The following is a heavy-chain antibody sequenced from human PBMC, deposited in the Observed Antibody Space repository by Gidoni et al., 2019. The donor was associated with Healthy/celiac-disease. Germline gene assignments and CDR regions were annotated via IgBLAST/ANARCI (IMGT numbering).Heavy chain of an antibody. CDR1: GFTFSSYW. J-gene: IGHJ3*02. CDR2: IKQDGSEK. Sequence: AASGFTFSSYWMSWVRQAPGKGLEWVANIKQDGSEKYYVDSVKGRFTISRDNAKNSLYLQMNSLRAEDTAVYYCASAIYDSTENAFDIWGQGTMVTVSS. V-gene: IGHV3-7*01. CDR3: ASAIYDSTENAFDI. D-gene: IGHD3-22*01.